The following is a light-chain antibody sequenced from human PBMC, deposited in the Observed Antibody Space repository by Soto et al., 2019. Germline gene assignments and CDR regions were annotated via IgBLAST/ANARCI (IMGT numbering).Light chain of an antibody. CDR3: QRRGSLFS. CDR2: DAF. CDR1: QSVGTY. J-gene: IGKJ3*01. Sequence: EIVLTQSPATLSLSPGKRATLSCRASQSVGTYLAWYQQRPGQAPRLLIYDAFHRANGIPARFSGSGAGKDFTLTINSLEPEDFAIYYCQRRGSLFSFGPGTKVDFK. V-gene: IGKV3-11*01.